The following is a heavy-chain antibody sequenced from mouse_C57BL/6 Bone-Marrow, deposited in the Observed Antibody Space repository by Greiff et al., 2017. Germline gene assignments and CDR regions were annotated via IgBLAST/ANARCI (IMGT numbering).Heavy chain of an antibody. J-gene: IGHJ4*01. CDR3: ARGAYIFYYAMDY. V-gene: IGHV1-61*01. CDR2: IYPSDSET. CDR1: GYTFTSYW. Sequence: QVQLKHPGAELVRPGSSVKLSCKASGYTFTSYWMDWVKQRPGQGLEWIGNIYPSDSETHYNQKFKDKATLTVDKSSSTAYMQLSSLTSEDSAVYYCARGAYIFYYAMDYWGQGTSVTVSS.